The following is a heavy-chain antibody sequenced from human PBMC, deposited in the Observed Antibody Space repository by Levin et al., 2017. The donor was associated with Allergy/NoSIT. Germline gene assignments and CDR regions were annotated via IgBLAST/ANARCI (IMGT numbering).Heavy chain of an antibody. CDR3: AKDEPDIVVVPAAPTLFDY. J-gene: IGHJ4*02. D-gene: IGHD2-2*01. CDR1: GFTFSSYA. CDR2: ISGSGGST. V-gene: IGHV3-23*01. Sequence: GGSLRLSCAASGFTFSSYAMSWVRQAPGKGLEWVSAISGSGGSTYYADSVKGRFTISRDNSKNTLYLQMNSLRAEDTAVYYCAKDEPDIVVVPAAPTLFDYWGQGTLVTVSS.